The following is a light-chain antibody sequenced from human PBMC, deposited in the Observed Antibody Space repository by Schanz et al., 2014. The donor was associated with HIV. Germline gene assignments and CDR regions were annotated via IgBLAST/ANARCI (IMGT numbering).Light chain of an antibody. CDR1: SSDVGSYNL. CDR2: EVS. J-gene: IGLJ3*02. Sequence: QSALTQPASVSGSPGQSITISCTGTSSDVGSYNLVSWYQQHPGKAPKLMIYEVSKRPSGVSNRFSGSKSGNTASLTISGLQAEDEADYYCQSFDGSLGGVLFGGGTKLTVL. CDR3: QSFDGSLGGVL. V-gene: IGLV2-23*02.